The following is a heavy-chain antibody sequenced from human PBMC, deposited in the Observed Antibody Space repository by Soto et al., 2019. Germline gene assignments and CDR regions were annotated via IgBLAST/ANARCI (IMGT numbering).Heavy chain of an antibody. Sequence: ETLSLTCSVSDASVSKYYWSWIRRPPGKGLEWIGYISHTGYTSYNPSLESRLTISMDKSKNQLSLNLNSVTTADTAVYYCARGQLLFAYWGQGTPVTVSS. J-gene: IGHJ4*02. CDR2: ISHTGYT. CDR3: ARGQLLFAY. D-gene: IGHD3-10*02. CDR1: DASVSKYY. V-gene: IGHV4-59*02.